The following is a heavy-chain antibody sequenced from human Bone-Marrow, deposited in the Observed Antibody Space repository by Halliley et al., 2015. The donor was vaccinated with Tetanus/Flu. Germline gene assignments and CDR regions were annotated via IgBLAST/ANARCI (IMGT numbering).Heavy chain of an antibody. J-gene: IGHJ4*02. Sequence: LEWIGFIYSGGSPSHNPSLKSRVTMSVDTSKNQLSLKLSSVSAADTAVYYCARLFAGSHAQDNWGQGTLVTVSS. CDR2: IYSGGSP. V-gene: IGHV4-59*08. D-gene: IGHD1-26*01. CDR3: ARLFAGSHAQDN.